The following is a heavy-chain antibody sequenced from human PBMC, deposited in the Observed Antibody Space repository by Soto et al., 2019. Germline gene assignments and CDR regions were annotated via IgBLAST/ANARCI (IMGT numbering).Heavy chain of an antibody. CDR3: ARGSYSSSWYLLPHFDY. CDR2: ISAYNGNT. V-gene: IGHV1-18*01. Sequence: QVQLVQSGAEVKEPGASVKVSCKASGYTFTSYGISWVRQAPGQGLEWMGWISAYNGNTNYAQKLQGRVTMTTDTSTSTAYMELRSLRSDDTAVYYSARGSYSSSWYLLPHFDYWGQGTLATVSS. J-gene: IGHJ4*02. D-gene: IGHD6-13*01. CDR1: GYTFTSYG.